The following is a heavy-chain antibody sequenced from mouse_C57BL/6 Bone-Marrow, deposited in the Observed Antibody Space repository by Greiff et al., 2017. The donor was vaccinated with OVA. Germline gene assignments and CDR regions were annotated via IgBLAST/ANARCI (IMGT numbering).Heavy chain of an antibody. CDR2: IYPGGGYT. J-gene: IGHJ2*01. Sequence: VKLQESGAELVRPGTSVKMSCKASGYTFTNYWIGWAKQRPGHGLEWIGDIYPGGGYTNYNEKFKGKATLTADKSSSTAYMQFSSLTSEDSAIYYCARRGLYDGHYGDFDYWGQGTTLTVSS. CDR3: ARRGLYDGHYGDFDY. V-gene: IGHV1-63*01. CDR1: GYTFTNYW. D-gene: IGHD2-3*01.